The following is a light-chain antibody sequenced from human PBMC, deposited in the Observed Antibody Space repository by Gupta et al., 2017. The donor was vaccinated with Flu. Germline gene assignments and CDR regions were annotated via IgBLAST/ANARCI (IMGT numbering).Light chain of an antibody. V-gene: IGKV1-39*01. CDR1: QSISSY. CDR3: QQSYSRPLLT. J-gene: IGKJ3*01. Sequence: SQIDQSPSSLSASVGDRVTITCRASQSISSYLNWYQQKPGKAPKLLIYAASSLQSGVPSRFSGSGSGTDFTLTISSLQPEDIATYYCQQSYSRPLLTFGHGTKLEIK. CDR2: AAS.